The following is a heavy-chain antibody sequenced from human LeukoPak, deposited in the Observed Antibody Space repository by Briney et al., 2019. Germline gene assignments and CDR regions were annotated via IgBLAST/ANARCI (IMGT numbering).Heavy chain of an antibody. Sequence: GGSLRLSCAASGFTFSRYSMNWVRQAPGKGLEWVSSISSSSSYIYYTDSVKGRFTISRDNAKNSLYLQMNSLRAEDTAVYYCAKRVSSRAVGYYYYMDVWGKGTTVTVSS. J-gene: IGHJ6*03. CDR1: GFTFSRYS. CDR2: ISSSSSYI. V-gene: IGHV3-21*04. CDR3: AKRVSSRAVGYYYYMDV. D-gene: IGHD6-13*01.